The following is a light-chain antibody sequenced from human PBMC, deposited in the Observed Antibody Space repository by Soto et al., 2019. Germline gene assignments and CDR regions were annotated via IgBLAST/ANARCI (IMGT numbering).Light chain of an antibody. Sequence: EVVLTHSPATLSLSPCERASLSPSASQSVSTFLAWYQQKPGQAPRLLIYGASTRATGIPARFSGSGSGTDFILTISSLQSEDFAVYYCQQSNNWASITFGQGTRLEIK. CDR3: QQSNNWASIT. V-gene: IGKV3-11*01. J-gene: IGKJ5*01. CDR2: GAS. CDR1: QSVSTF.